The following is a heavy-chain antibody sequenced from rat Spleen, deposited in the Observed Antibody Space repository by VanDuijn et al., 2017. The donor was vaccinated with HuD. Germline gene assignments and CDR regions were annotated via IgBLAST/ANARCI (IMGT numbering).Heavy chain of an antibody. CDR2: ISAGGDDT. Sequence: EVQLVESDGGLVQPGRSLKLSCAASGFTFSDYYMAWVRQAPTKGLEWVAYISAGGDDTYYRYSVKGRFTISRDNAQSSLYLQMDSLRSEDTATYYCTRVATFRPFDYWGQGVMVTVSS. V-gene: IGHV5-27*01. J-gene: IGHJ2*01. D-gene: IGHD3-5*01. CDR3: TRVATFRPFDY. CDR1: GFTFSDYY.